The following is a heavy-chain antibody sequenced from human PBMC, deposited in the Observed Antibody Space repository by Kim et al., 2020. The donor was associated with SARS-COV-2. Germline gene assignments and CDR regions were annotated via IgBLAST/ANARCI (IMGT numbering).Heavy chain of an antibody. V-gene: IGHV1-18*01. CDR2: ISAYNGNT. CDR1: GYTFTSYG. J-gene: IGHJ4*02. D-gene: IGHD3-10*01. CDR3: AREGEDYYGSGSDYNPFDY. Sequence: ASVKVSCKASGYTFTSYGISWVRQAPGQGLEWMGWISAYNGNTNYAQKLQGRVTMTTDTSTSTAYMELRSLRSDDTAVYYCAREGEDYYGSGSDYNPFDYWGQGTLVTVSS.